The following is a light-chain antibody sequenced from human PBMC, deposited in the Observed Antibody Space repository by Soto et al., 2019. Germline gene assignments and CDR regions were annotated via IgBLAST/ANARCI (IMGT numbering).Light chain of an antibody. CDR2: DVN. J-gene: IGLJ1*01. CDR3: CSYTTSSTYV. Sequence: QSALTQPASVSGSPGQSIAISCTGTSSDVGGYNYVSWYQQHPGKAPKLMIYDVNNRPSGVSNRFSGSKSGNTASLTISGLQAEDDADYYCCSYTTSSTYVFGTGTQLTAL. CDR1: SSDVGGYNY. V-gene: IGLV2-14*03.